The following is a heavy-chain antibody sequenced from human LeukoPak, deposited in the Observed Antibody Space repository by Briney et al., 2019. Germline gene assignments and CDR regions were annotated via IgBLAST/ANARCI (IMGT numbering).Heavy chain of an antibody. CDR3: ATRTPSSNWGLTLFDR. CDR1: GFSFDDFA. D-gene: IGHD6-13*01. CDR2: ISGDGGGT. Sequence: EPGGSLRLSCAASGFSFDDFAMHWVRQAPGTGLEWVSVISGDGGGTYYADSVEGRFTISRDNSKNSLYLQMSGLRTEDTALYYCATRTPSSNWGLTLFDRWGRGTLVTVSS. V-gene: IGHV3-43*02. J-gene: IGHJ5*02.